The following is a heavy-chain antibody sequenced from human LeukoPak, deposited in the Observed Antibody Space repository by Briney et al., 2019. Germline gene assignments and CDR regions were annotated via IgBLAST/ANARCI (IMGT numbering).Heavy chain of an antibody. D-gene: IGHD6-13*01. CDR3: ARDGSSSNWYGGYYYYYMDV. V-gene: IGHV4-39*07. CDR2: IYYSGST. J-gene: IGHJ6*03. CDR1: GGSISSSSYY. Sequence: SETLSLTCTVSGGSISSSSYYWGWIRQPPGKGLEWIGSIYYSGSTYYNPSLKSRVTISVDTSKNQFSLKLSSVTAADTAVYYCARDGSSSNWYGGYYYYYMDVWGKGTTVTVSS.